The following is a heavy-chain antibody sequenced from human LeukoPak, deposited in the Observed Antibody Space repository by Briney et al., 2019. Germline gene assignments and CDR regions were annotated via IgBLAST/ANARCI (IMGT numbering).Heavy chain of an antibody. V-gene: IGHV1-18*01. Sequence: ASVKVSGKPSGYTFSSYGISWVRQAPGQGLEWMGWISGNNADSKYAQKFQGRVTMITDTSTGTTYMEVRSLRSDDTAVYYCARDAGYNCDYWGQGTLVTVSS. D-gene: IGHD5-24*01. J-gene: IGHJ4*02. CDR1: GYTFSSYG. CDR3: ARDAGYNCDY. CDR2: ISGNNADS.